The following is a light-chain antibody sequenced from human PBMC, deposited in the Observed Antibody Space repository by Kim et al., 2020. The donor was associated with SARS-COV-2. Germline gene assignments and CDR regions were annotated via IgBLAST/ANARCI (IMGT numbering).Light chain of an antibody. Sequence: CPGEAGTLSCRASQSVSSSHLAWYQQRPGQAPRLLIHGVSNRATGIPDRFSGRASGTDFTLTISRLEPEDFAVYYCQHYGSPGWTFGQGTKVDIK. CDR3: QHYGSPGWT. J-gene: IGKJ1*01. CDR2: GVS. CDR1: QSVSSSH. V-gene: IGKV3-20*01.